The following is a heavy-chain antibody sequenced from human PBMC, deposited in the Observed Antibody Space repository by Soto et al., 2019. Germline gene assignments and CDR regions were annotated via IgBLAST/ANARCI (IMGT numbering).Heavy chain of an antibody. V-gene: IGHV2-5*02. Sequence: QITLKESGPPPVRPAQTLTLTCAFSGFSLTTTRMGVAWIRQPPGKALEWLALIYWDDDKRYSPSLKNRLTVSKATSTNRVVLTITNISPDDTGIYFCAHAGDFDLLSFDRWGPGTLVTVSS. D-gene: IGHD2-15*01. CDR2: IYWDDDK. CDR1: GFSLTTTRMG. CDR3: AHAGDFDLLSFDR. J-gene: IGHJ4*02.